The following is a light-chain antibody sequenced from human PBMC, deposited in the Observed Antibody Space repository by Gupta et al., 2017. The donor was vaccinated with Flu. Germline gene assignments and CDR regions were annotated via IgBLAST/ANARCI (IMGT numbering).Light chain of an antibody. CDR1: QSVSSSY. Sequence: EIVLTQSPGTLSLSPGERATLSCRASQSVSSSYLAWYQQKPGQAPRLLIYGASSRATGIPDRFSGSGSGTXFTLTIXRLEPEDFAVYYCHHYGSSPPTFGXGTKVEIK. J-gene: IGKJ1*01. CDR2: GAS. CDR3: HHYGSSPPT. V-gene: IGKV3-20*01.